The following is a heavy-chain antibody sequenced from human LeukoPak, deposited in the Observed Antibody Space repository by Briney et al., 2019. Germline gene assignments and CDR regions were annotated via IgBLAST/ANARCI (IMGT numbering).Heavy chain of an antibody. J-gene: IGHJ4*02. V-gene: IGHV4-59*12. CDR3: ARDDLYSSGWYYFDY. D-gene: IGHD6-19*01. Sequence: SETLSLTCTISGGSIGSYFWNWIRQSPGKGLQWIGYINYSGSTNYNPSLESRVTISVDTSKNQFSLKLNSVTAADTAVYYCARDDLYSSGWYYFDYWGQGTLVTVSS. CDR2: INYSGST. CDR1: GGSIGSYF.